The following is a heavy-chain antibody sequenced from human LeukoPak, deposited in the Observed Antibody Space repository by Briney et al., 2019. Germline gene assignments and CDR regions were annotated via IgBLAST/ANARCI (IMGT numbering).Heavy chain of an antibody. V-gene: IGHV1-2*02. Sequence: GASVKVSCKASGYTFTDYYMHWVRQAPGQGLEWMGWINPNSGGTNYAQKFQGRVTMTRDTSISTAYMELSSLRSEDTAVYYCARNLWFGESSDAFDMWGQGTMVTVSS. CDR1: GYTFTDYY. D-gene: IGHD3-10*01. J-gene: IGHJ3*02. CDR3: ARNLWFGESSDAFDM. CDR2: INPNSGGT.